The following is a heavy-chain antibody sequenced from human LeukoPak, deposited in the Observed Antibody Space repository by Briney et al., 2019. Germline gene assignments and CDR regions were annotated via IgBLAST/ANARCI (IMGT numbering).Heavy chain of an antibody. Sequence: GGSLRLSCAASGFTFSTFAMIWVRQPPGKGLEWVSSIFPSGGEIHYADSVRGRFTISRDNSKSTLSLQMNSLRAEDTAVYYCARALLTGYYTPPDYWGQGTLVTVSS. V-gene: IGHV3-23*01. J-gene: IGHJ4*02. CDR3: ARALLTGYYTPPDY. D-gene: IGHD3-9*01. CDR2: IFPSGGEI. CDR1: GFTFSTFA.